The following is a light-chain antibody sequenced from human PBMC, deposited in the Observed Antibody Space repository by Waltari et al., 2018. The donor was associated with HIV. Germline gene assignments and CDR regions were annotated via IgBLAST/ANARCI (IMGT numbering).Light chain of an antibody. J-gene: IGLJ3*02. CDR2: HNS. Sequence: SYVLTQPPSVSVAPGQTARITCGGNNIGSKSVHWYRKKPGQAPVVVVYHNSGRPSGIAERFACSNSGNTATLTLSRDEAGDEADYYCQVWDSSSHHWVFGGGTKLTVL. CDR1: NIGSKS. V-gene: IGLV3-21*02. CDR3: QVWDSSSHHWV.